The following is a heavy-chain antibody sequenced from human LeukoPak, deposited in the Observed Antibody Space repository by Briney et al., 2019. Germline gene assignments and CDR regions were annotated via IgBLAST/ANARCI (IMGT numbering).Heavy chain of an antibody. CDR1: GFTFNTCG. D-gene: IGHD3-22*01. Sequence: GGSLRLSCSASGFTFNTCGMHWVRQAPGKGLEWVAFIRYDGSGQYYGDSAKGRFTISRDNSKNTLYLQMNSPSSEDTAVYYCAKDRPHYDSVGYRNFDHWGQGTLVTVSS. V-gene: IGHV3-30*02. CDR2: IRYDGSGQ. CDR3: AKDRPHYDSVGYRNFDH. J-gene: IGHJ4*02.